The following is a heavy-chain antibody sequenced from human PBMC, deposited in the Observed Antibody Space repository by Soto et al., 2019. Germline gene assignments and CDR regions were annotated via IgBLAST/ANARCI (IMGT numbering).Heavy chain of an antibody. J-gene: IGHJ4*02. CDR2: IYFNGNT. Sequence: QLQLQESGPGLVKPSETLSLTCNVSGVSISDTSYYWGWIRQPPGKGLEWIGTIYFNGNTFYNPSLKSRLTISVDTSKNPFSLRLTSVTAADTAVYYCARQGSYWGQGTLVAVSS. V-gene: IGHV4-39*01. CDR1: GVSISDTSYY. CDR3: ARQGSY.